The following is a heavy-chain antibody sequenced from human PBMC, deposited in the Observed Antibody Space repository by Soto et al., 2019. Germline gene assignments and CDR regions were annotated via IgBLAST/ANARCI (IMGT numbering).Heavy chain of an antibody. Sequence: ASVKVSCKASGYTFTSYYMHWVRQAPGQGLEWMGIINPSGGSTSYAQKFQGRVTMTRDTSISTAYLQWSSLKASDTAMYYCARPSTLSSGWYGFDYWGQGTLVTVSS. CDR2: INPSGGST. CDR3: ARPSTLSSGWYGFDY. J-gene: IGHJ4*02. D-gene: IGHD6-19*01. CDR1: GYTFTSYY. V-gene: IGHV1-46*01.